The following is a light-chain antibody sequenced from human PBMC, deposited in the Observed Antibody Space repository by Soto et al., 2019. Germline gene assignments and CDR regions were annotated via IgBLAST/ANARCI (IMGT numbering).Light chain of an antibody. J-gene: IGKJ4*01. CDR2: DAS. CDR1: QDINTY. CDR3: QHRYNWPLT. V-gene: IGKV3-11*01. Sequence: EFVSTPSPSTLSLSTWEKATLYCMASQDINTYLGWYQQKPGQPPRLLIYDASNRASGIPARFSGGGSGTDFTLTIDTLEPEDFAIYYCQHRYNWPLTVGAGTKVDIK.